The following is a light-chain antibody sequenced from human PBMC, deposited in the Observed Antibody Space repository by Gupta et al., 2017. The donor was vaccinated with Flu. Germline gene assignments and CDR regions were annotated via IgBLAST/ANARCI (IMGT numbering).Light chain of an antibody. J-gene: IGKJ4*01. Sequence: PDTRSLSTGERATLSCSTSQDVRSSTLDWYHRRLGQAPRLIIFGAYSSAIGSPDRFSGSGYLTDFTLTSSRREDEDYGICYSQDVYNSNTFGGRTKVEI. CDR2: GAY. CDR3: QDVYNSNT. V-gene: IGKV3-20*01. CDR1: QDVRSST.